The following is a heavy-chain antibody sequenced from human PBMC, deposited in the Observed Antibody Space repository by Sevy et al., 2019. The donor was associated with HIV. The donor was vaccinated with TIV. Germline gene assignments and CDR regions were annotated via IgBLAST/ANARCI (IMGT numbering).Heavy chain of an antibody. J-gene: IGHJ4*02. Sequence: GGSLRLSCAASGFTFSSYAMSWVRQAPGKGLEWVSAISGSGGSTYYADSVKGRFTISRDNSKNTLYLQMNSLRAEDTAVYYCAKIPYYGSGGLVYFDYRGQGTLVTVSS. CDR1: GFTFSSYA. CDR3: AKIPYYGSGGLVYFDY. D-gene: IGHD3-10*01. CDR2: ISGSGGST. V-gene: IGHV3-23*01.